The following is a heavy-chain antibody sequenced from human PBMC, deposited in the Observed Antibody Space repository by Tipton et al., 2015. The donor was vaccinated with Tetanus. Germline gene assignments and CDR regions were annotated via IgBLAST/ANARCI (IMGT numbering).Heavy chain of an antibody. V-gene: IGHV4-39*01. D-gene: IGHD6-6*01. CDR3: ARHVEQLVPYYYYYMDV. Sequence: TLSLTCTVSGGSISSSSYYWGWIRQPPGKGLEWIGSIYYSGSTYNPSLKSRLTISVDTSKNQFSLKLSSVTAADTAVYYCARHVEQLVPYYYYYMDVWGEGTTVTVSS. J-gene: IGHJ6*03. CDR1: GGSISSSSYY. CDR2: IYYSGST.